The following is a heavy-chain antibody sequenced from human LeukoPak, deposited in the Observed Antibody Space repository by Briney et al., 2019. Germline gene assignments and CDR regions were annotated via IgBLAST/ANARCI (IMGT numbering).Heavy chain of an antibody. CDR2: IYYSGST. CDR3: AMQGVYYYGSGTYDY. J-gene: IGHJ4*02. D-gene: IGHD3-10*01. Sequence: SETLSLTCTVSGGSISSYYWSWIRQPPGKGLEWIGYIYYSGSTNYSPSLKSRVTISVDTSKNQFSLKLSSVTAADTAVYYCAMQGVYYYGSGTYDYWGQGTLVTVSS. V-gene: IGHV4-59*08. CDR1: GGSISSYY.